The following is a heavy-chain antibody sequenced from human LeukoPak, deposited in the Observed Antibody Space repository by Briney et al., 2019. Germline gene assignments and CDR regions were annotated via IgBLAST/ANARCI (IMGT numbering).Heavy chain of an antibody. CDR3: ARGGGGGDY. D-gene: IGHD2-15*01. J-gene: IGHJ4*02. CDR1: GGSFSGYY. Sequence: SETLSLTCAVYGGSFSGYYWSWIRQPPGKGLEWIGEINHSGSTNYNPSLKSRVTISVDTSKNQFSLKLSSVTAADTAVYYCARGGGGGDYWGQGTLVTVSS. V-gene: IGHV4-34*01. CDR2: INHSGST.